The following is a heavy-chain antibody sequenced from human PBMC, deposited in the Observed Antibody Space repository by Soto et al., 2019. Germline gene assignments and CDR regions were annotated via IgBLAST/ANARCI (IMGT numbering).Heavy chain of an antibody. CDR1: GGSISDFY. V-gene: IGHV4-59*01. J-gene: IGHJ4*02. D-gene: IGHD6-13*01. CDR3: ARVGGLAASTFDY. CDR2: IYYSGST. Sequence: LSLTCTVSGGSISDFYWSWIQQPPGKGLEWIGYIYYSGSTNYNPSLKSRVTISVDTSKNQFSLNLRSMSPADTAVYYCARVGGLAASTFDYWGQGTLVTVSS.